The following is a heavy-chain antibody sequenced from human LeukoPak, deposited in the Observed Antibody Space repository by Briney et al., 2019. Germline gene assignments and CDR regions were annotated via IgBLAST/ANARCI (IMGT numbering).Heavy chain of an antibody. CDR3: ARRFVQGCYDSSGSFLLSDAFDM. V-gene: IGHV4-39*01. Sequence: PSETLSLTCTVSGGSFSSSSYYWGWIRQPPGKGLEWIVSIYYSGSTYYNPSLKSRVTISVDTSKNQFSLKLSSVTAADTAVYYCARRFVQGCYDSSGSFLLSDAFDMWSQASMVTVSS. J-gene: IGHJ3*02. CDR1: GGSFSSSSYY. CDR2: IYYSGST. D-gene: IGHD3-22*01.